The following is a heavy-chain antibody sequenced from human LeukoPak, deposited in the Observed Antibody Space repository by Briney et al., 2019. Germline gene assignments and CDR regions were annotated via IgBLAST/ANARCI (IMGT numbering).Heavy chain of an antibody. Sequence: GGSLRLSCAASGFAFSSFTINWVRQAPGKGLEWVSSISSSSYIYYADSVKDRFTISRDNAKNSLYLQMNSLRAEDTAVYYCARVLSGYRHDSWGQGTLVTVSS. CDR3: ARVLSGYRHDS. CDR2: ISSSSYI. CDR1: GFAFSSFT. J-gene: IGHJ4*02. V-gene: IGHV3-21*01. D-gene: IGHD5-12*01.